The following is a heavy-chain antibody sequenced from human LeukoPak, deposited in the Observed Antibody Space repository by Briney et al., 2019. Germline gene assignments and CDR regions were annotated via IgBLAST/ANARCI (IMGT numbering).Heavy chain of an antibody. CDR2: FFHSGST. J-gene: IGHJ6*03. D-gene: IGHD6-25*01. CDR1: GYSISSGYY. CDR3: RVQGQRSYYYYYMDV. Sequence: PSETLSLTCTVSGYSISSGYYWGWIRPPPGKGLEWIGTFFHSGSTYSNPSLKSRVTISVDTSKNQFSLNLSSVTAADTAVYYCRVQGQRSYYYYYMDVWGKGTTVTISS. V-gene: IGHV4-38-2*02.